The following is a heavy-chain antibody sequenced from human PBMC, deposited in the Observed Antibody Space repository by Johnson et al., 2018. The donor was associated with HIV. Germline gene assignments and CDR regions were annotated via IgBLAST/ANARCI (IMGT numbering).Heavy chain of an antibody. J-gene: IGHJ3*02. D-gene: IGHD3-22*01. CDR2: INWNGGST. CDR1: GFTFDDHD. V-gene: IGHV3-20*04. Sequence: VQLVESGGGVVRPGGSLRLSCAASGFTFDDHDMSWVRQAPGKGLEWLSGINWNGGSTGYADSVKGRFTISRDNAKNSLYLQMNSLRAEDTALYYCARVIRAYDSSGYAGDAFDIWGQETRVTVSS. CDR3: ARVIRAYDSSGYAGDAFDI.